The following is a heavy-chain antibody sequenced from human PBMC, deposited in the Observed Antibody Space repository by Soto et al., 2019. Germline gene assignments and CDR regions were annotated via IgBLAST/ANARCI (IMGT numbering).Heavy chain of an antibody. J-gene: IGHJ4*02. CDR3: ATSFGVAAAGPFDY. CDR1: GGSISSSNW. D-gene: IGHD6-13*01. V-gene: IGHV4-4*02. CDR2: IYFGGST. Sequence: SETLYFTFTDSGGSISSSNWWTWVRQPPGKGLEWIGYIYFGGSTYYNPSLQSRVTMSVDRSRNQFSLKLSSVTAADTAVYYCATSFGVAAAGPFDYWGQGTLVT.